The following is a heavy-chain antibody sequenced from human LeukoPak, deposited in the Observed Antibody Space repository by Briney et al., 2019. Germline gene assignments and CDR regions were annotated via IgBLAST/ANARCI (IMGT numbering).Heavy chain of an antibody. V-gene: IGHV4-39*01. CDR1: GGSISSSSYY. CDR2: IYYSGST. Sequence: SETLSLTCTVSGGSISSSSYYWGWLRQPPGKGLEWIGSIYYSGSTYYNPSLKSRVTISVDTSKNQFSLKLSSVTAADTAVYYCARYITVTTIEAFDIWGQGTMVTVSS. CDR3: ARYITVTTIEAFDI. D-gene: IGHD4-17*01. J-gene: IGHJ3*02.